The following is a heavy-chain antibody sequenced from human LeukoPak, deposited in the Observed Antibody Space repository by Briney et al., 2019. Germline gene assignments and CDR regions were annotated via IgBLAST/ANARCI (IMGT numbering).Heavy chain of an antibody. CDR2: IKQDGSEK. V-gene: IGHV3-7*03. D-gene: IGHD3-22*01. CDR1: GFTFSSYW. J-gene: IGHJ4*02. CDR3: ARVLYYYDSNTGPDFDY. Sequence: GGSLRLSCAASGFTFSSYWMSWVRQAPGKGLEWVANIKQDGSEKYYVDSVKGRFTISRDNAKNSLYLQMNSLRAEDTAVYYCARVLYYYDSNTGPDFDYWGQGTLVTVSS.